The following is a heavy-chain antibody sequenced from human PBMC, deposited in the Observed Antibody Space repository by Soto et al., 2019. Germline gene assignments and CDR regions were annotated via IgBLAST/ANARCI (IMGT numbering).Heavy chain of an antibody. D-gene: IGHD1-1*01. CDR3: TKGTSTTSGPVY. Sequence: EVRLVESGGGLIQSGGSLRLSCAASGFSVTTYRMSWVRQAPGKGLEWVSVICGGGSTVYAASVKGRFTVSRDDSKNTVYVEMNSLTAEDTAVYYCTKGTSTTSGPVYWGQGTPVTVSS. V-gene: IGHV3-53*01. CDR2: ICGGGST. J-gene: IGHJ4*02. CDR1: GFSVTTYR.